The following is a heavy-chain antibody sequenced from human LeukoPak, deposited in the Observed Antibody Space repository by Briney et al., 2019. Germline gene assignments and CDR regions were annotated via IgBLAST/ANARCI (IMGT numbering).Heavy chain of an antibody. J-gene: IGHJ4*02. CDR2: INHSGST. Sequence: SETLPLTCAVYGGSFSGYYWSWIRQPPGKGLEWIGEINHSGSTNYNPSLKSRVTISVDTSKNQFSLKLSSVTAADAAVYYCARGVSSSQGGYFDYWGQGTLVTVSS. CDR3: ARGVSSSQGGYFDY. D-gene: IGHD6-13*01. V-gene: IGHV4-34*01. CDR1: GGSFSGYY.